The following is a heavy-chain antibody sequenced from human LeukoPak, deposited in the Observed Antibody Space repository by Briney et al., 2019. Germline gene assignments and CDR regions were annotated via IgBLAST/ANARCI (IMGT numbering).Heavy chain of an antibody. J-gene: IGHJ4*02. V-gene: IGHV1-8*01. CDR2: MNPNSGNT. D-gene: IGHD5-18*01. CDR1: GYTFTSYD. CDR3: ARGSYGGWIRIARSITFDY. Sequence: ASVKVSCKASGYTFTSYDINWARQATGQGLEWMGWMNPNSGNTGYAQKFQGRVTMTRNTSISTAYMELSSLRSEDTAVYYCARGSYGGWIRIARSITFDYWGQGTLVTVSS.